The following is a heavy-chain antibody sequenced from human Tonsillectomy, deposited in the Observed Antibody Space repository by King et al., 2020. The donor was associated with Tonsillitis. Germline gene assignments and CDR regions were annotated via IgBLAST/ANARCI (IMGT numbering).Heavy chain of an antibody. CDR2: ISWNSGSI. CDR1: GFTFDDYA. D-gene: IGHD3-10*01. CDR3: AKDIYGSDY. V-gene: IGHV3-9*01. Sequence: VQLVESGGGLVQPGRSLRLSCAVSGFTFDDYAMHWVRQAPGKGLEWVSGISWNSGSIGYADSVKGRFTISRDNAKNSLYLQMNSLRAEDTALYYCAKDIYGSDYWGQGTLVTVSS. J-gene: IGHJ4*02.